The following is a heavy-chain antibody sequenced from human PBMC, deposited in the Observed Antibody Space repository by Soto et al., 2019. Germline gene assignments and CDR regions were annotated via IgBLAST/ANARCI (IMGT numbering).Heavy chain of an antibody. Sequence: QVQLQESGPGLVKPSQTLSLTCTVSGGSISSGGHYWSWLRQHPGKGLEWIGYIYYSGSTYYNTSLKSRLSIAVATSTNQFSLKLGYVTAADTAVYYCARGGYSNDDFVWFDPWGQGTLVTVSS. CDR3: ARGGYSNDDFVWFDP. CDR1: GGSISSGGHY. J-gene: IGHJ5*02. V-gene: IGHV4-31*03. D-gene: IGHD4-17*01. CDR2: IYYSGST.